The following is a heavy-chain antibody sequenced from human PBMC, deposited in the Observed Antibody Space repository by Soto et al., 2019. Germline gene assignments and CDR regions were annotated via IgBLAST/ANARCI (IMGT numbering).Heavy chain of an antibody. CDR1: GFTFSSYA. Sequence: EVQLLESGGGLVQPGGSLRLSCAASGFTFSSYAMSWVRQAPGKGLEWVPAISGSGGSTYYADSVKGRFTISRDNSKNTLYLQMNSLRAEDMAVYYRAKVPVYGGNIGCYFEYWGQRTLVTVSS. CDR3: AKVPVYGGNIGCYFEY. CDR2: ISGSGGST. J-gene: IGHJ4*02. V-gene: IGHV3-23*01. D-gene: IGHD1-26*01.